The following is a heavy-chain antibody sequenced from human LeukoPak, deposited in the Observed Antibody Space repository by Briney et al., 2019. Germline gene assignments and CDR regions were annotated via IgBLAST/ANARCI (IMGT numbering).Heavy chain of an antibody. V-gene: IGHV3-11*05. CDR3: ARDDGLDVFDV. J-gene: IGHJ3*01. CDR2: ISSSSSDT. D-gene: IGHD2-8*01. CDR1: GFTFSDYY. Sequence: GGSLRLSCAASGFTFSDYYRSWIRRAPGKGREGVSSISSSSSDTKYADSVKGRFTISRDNAKKSLYLQMNGLRAEDTAVYYCARDDGLDVFDVWGQGTAVTVSS.